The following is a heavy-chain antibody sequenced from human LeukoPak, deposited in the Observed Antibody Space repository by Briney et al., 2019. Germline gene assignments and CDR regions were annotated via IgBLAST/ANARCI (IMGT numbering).Heavy chain of an antibody. CDR1: GYTFTDYY. V-gene: IGHV1-69-2*01. CDR2: VDPEDGET. J-gene: IGHJ4*02. D-gene: IGHD5-24*01. CDR3: ARDGGRDGYSTFDY. Sequence: GASVKVSCKASGYTFTDYYMHWVQQAPGKGLEWMGRVDPEDGETIYAEKFQGRVTITADTSTDTAYMELSSLRSEDTAVYYCARDGGRDGYSTFDYWGQGTLVTVSS.